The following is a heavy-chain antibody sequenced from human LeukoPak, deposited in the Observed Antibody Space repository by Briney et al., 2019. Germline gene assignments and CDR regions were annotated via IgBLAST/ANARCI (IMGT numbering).Heavy chain of an antibody. CDR2: INPNSGGT. D-gene: IGHD3-9*01. Sequence: GASVKVSCKASGYTFTGYYMHWVRQAPGQGLEWMGWINPNSGGTNYAQKFQGRVTMTRDTSISTAYMELSRLRSEDTAVYYCARVYDKGFWFDPWGQGTLVTVSS. CDR3: ARVYDKGFWFDP. J-gene: IGHJ5*02. V-gene: IGHV1-2*02. CDR1: GYTFTGYY.